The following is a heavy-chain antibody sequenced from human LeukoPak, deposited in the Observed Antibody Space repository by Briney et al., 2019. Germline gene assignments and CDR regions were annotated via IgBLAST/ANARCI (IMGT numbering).Heavy chain of an antibody. V-gene: IGHV4-4*02. CDR2: IYHSGST. D-gene: IGHD3-22*01. CDR1: GGSISSSNW. Sequence: SETLSLTCAVSGGSISSSNWWSWVRQPPGKGLEWIGEIYHSGSTNYNPSLKSRVTISVDKSKNQFSLKLSSVTAADTAVYYCARDWYYYDSSGYYCFDYWGQGTLVTVSS. CDR3: ARDWYYYDSSGYYCFDY. J-gene: IGHJ4*02.